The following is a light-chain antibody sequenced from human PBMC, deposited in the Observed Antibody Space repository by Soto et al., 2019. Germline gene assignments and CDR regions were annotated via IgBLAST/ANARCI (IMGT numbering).Light chain of an antibody. CDR2: EVS. J-gene: IGLJ1*01. CDR1: SSDVGGYNY. CDR3: SSYAGSKNFF. Sequence: QSLLTQSPSASGSPGQSVTISCTGTSSDVGGYNYVSWYQQHPGKAPKLMIYEVSKRPSGVPDRFSGSKSGNTASLTVSGLQAEDEADYYCSSYAGSKNFFFGKGTKVTV. V-gene: IGLV2-8*01.